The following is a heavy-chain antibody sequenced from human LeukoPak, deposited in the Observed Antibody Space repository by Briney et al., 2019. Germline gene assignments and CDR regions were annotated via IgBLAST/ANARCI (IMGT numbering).Heavy chain of an antibody. V-gene: IGHV4-59*08. CDR1: GGSISSYY. J-gene: IGHJ5*02. D-gene: IGHD6-25*01. CDR3: ATSEGGYAWFDP. CDR2: IYYSGST. Sequence: SETLSLTCTVSGGSISSYYWSWIRQPPGKGLEWIGYIYYSGSTNYNPSLKSRVTISVDTSKNQFSLKLSSVTAADTAVYYCATSEGGYAWFDPWGQGTLVTVSS.